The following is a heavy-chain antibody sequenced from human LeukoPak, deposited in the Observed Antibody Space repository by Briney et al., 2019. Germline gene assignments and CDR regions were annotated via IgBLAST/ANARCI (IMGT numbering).Heavy chain of an antibody. CDR2: IRYDGSNK. CDR1: GFTFSSYG. D-gene: IGHD3-10*01. V-gene: IGHV3-30*02. J-gene: IGHJ6*02. Sequence: GGSLRLSCAASGFTFSSYGMHWVRQAPGKGLEWVAFIRYDGSNKYYADSVKGQFTISRDNSKNTLYLQMNSLRAEDTAVYYCAKDLPRITMVRGVTYGMDVWGQGTTVTVSS. CDR3: AKDLPRITMVRGVTYGMDV.